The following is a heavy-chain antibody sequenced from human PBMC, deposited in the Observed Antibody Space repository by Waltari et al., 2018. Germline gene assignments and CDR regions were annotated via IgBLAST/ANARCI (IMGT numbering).Heavy chain of an antibody. CDR3: AREEYSRSHDAFDI. V-gene: IGHV3-30*11. CDR2: ILYDGSDT. D-gene: IGHD3-22*01. CDR1: GFTFTNYA. J-gene: IGHJ3*02. Sequence: QVQLVESGGGVVQPGRSLRLSCAASGFTFTNYAMHWVRQAPGKGLEWMAVILYDGSDTFHADSVKGRFTISRDTSKNTLYLQMNSLKTDDTAIYYCAREEYSRSHDAFDIWGHGTMVTVSS.